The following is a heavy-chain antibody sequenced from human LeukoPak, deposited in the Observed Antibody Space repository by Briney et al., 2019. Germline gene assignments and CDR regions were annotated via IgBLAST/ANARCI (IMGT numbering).Heavy chain of an antibody. D-gene: IGHD2-2*01. J-gene: IGHJ6*03. CDR3: VRSIVVVPAAMSYYYYYMDV. V-gene: IGHV4-4*08. CDR2: IYTSGST. CDR1: GGSISSYY. Sequence: SETLSLTCTVSGGSISSYYWSWIRQPPGKGLEWIGRIYTSGSTNYNPSLKSRVTISVDTSKNQFSLKLSSVTAADTAVYYCVRSIVVVPAAMSYYYYYMDVWGKGTTVTVSS.